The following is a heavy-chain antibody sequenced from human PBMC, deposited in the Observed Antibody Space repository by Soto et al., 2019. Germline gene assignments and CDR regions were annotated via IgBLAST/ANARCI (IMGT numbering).Heavy chain of an antibody. V-gene: IGHV3-23*01. CDR3: AKGMRSGWYCFDY. D-gene: IGHD6-19*01. CDR2: ISGTGGSK. Sequence: GGSLRLSCAASGFTFSSYAMSWVRQAPGKGLEWVSGISGTGGSKYYADSVKGRFTISRDNSKNTLYLQMNSLRAEDTAVYYCAKGMRSGWYCFDYWGQGTLVTVSS. CDR1: GFTFSSYA. J-gene: IGHJ4*02.